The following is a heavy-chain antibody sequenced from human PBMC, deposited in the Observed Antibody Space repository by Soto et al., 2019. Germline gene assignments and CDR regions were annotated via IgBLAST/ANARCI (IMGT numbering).Heavy chain of an antibody. D-gene: IGHD3-10*01. CDR3: TRDPSGANFQY. CDR2: INPDNGDT. CDR1: GATFSGNF. Sequence: QVQLAQSGAEVREPGASVKVSCMPSGATFSGNFFHWVRQAPGQGLEWMGWINPDNGDTNYAQKFQDRVTMTRDTSISTAYMDLSRLRSDDTAVYFCTRDPSGANFQYWGQGTLVTVSS. J-gene: IGHJ4*02. V-gene: IGHV1-2*02.